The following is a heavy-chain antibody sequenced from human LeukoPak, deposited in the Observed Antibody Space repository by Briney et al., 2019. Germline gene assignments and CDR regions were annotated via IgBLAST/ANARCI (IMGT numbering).Heavy chain of an antibody. J-gene: IGHJ4*02. CDR3: ASFSGEAMVRSPYYFDY. CDR1: GFTFSSYW. CDR2: INSDGSST. D-gene: IGHD3-10*01. Sequence: GGSLRLSCAASGFTFSSYWMHWVRQAPGKGLVWVSRINSDGSSTSYADSVKGRFTISRDNAKNTLYLQMNSLRAEDTAVYYCASFSGEAMVRSPYYFDYWGQGTLVTVSS. V-gene: IGHV3-74*01.